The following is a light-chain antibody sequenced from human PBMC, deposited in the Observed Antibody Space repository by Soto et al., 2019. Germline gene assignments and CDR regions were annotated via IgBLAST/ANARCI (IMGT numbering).Light chain of an antibody. CDR3: QQYDDWLRLT. CDR2: GAS. J-gene: IGKJ4*01. V-gene: IGKV3D-15*01. Sequence: ETVMTQSPVTLSVSPGDTATLSCRASQSVNIYLAWYQQKPGQAPRLLIFGASSRATGIPARFSGSGSGTEFNLTISSLQSEDFAVYFCQQYDDWLRLTFGGGTKVDIK. CDR1: QSVNIY.